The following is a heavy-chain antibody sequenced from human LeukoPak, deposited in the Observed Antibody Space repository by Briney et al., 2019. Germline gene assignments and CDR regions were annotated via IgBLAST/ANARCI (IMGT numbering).Heavy chain of an antibody. CDR2: VNPDSGDA. J-gene: IGHJ5*02. CDR1: GYTFTNFD. CDR3: ARVASFGENWFDP. Sequence: VASVKVSCKASGYTFTNFDINWVRQATGQGLEWMGWVNPDSGDAGYAQKFQGRVTMTRDTSISTAYVELTSLTSDDTAVYYCARVASFGENWFDPWGQGTLVTVSS. D-gene: IGHD3-10*01. V-gene: IGHV1-8*01.